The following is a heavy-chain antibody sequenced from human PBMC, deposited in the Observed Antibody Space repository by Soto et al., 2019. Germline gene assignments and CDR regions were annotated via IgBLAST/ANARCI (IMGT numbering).Heavy chain of an antibody. CDR2: MSGAGGSA. J-gene: IGHJ4*02. D-gene: IGHD3-3*01. CDR3: AKGPIYGVENIYDY. V-gene: IGHV3-23*01. CDR1: EFTFSSYA. Sequence: EVQLLESGGGLVQPGGSLRLSCAVSEFTFSSYAVSWVRQAPGKGLEWVSSMSGAGGSAYDADSVKGRFTISRDNSKSTLYLQMNSLRAEDTAVYYCAKGPIYGVENIYDYWGQGTLVTVSS.